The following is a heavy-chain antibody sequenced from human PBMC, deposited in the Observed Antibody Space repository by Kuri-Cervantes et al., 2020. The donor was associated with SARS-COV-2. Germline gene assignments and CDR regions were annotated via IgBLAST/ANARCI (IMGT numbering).Heavy chain of an antibody. Sequence: SETLSLTCTVSGGSISSYYWSWIRQPPGKGLEWIGYIYYSGSTNYNPSLKSRVTISVDTSKNQFSLKLSSVTAADTAVYYCARTTVTTIWYFDLWGRGTLVTVSS. CDR1: GGSISSYY. V-gene: IGHV4-59*08. J-gene: IGHJ2*01. CDR2: IYYSGST. CDR3: ARTTVTTIWYFDL. D-gene: IGHD4-17*01.